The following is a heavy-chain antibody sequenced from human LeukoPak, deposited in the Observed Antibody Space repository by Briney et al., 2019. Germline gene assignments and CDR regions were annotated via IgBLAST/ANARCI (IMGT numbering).Heavy chain of an antibody. CDR1: GGSISSYY. D-gene: IGHD2-2*01. CDR3: ARETRSSLGACSSASCPTYFDV. J-gene: IGHJ2*01. CDR2: MYTSGST. Sequence: PSETLSLTCTVSGGSISSYYWTWIRQPAGKGLEWIGRMYTSGSTNYNPSLKSRVSISVDKSKNQFSLKLSSVTAADTAVYYCARETRSSLGACSSASCPTYFDVWGRGTLVTVSS. V-gene: IGHV4-4*07.